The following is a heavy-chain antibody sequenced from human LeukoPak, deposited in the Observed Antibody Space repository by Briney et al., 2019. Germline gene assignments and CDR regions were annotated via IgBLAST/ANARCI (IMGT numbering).Heavy chain of an antibody. D-gene: IGHD3-3*02. CDR1: GYTFRQYS. Sequence: ASVKVSCKASGYTFRQYSISWVRQAPGKGFEWMGWVSPSHTTRVYAQEFQGRVTMTADTNTNTVSMELRSLGFDDTAVYFCARDYILPLETDNGDGFAIWGQGTVVTVSS. J-gene: IGHJ3*02. CDR2: VSPSHTTR. V-gene: IGHV1-18*01. CDR3: ARDYILPLETDNGDGFAI.